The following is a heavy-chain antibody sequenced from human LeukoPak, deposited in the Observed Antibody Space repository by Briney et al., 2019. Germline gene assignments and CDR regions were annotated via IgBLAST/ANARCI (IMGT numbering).Heavy chain of an antibody. J-gene: IGHJ4*02. Sequence: GGSLRLSCAASGFTFSSYAMSWVRQAPGKGLEWVSAISGSGGSTYYADSVKGRFTTSRDNSKNTLYLQMNSLRAEDTAVYYCAKDLFGGSYRTFDYWGQGTLVTVSS. V-gene: IGHV3-23*01. CDR2: ISGSGGST. CDR1: GFTFSSYA. D-gene: IGHD1-26*01. CDR3: AKDLFGGSYRTFDY.